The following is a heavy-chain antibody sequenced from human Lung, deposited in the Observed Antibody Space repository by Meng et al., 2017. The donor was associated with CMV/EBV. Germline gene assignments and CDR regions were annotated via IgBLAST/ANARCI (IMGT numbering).Heavy chain of an antibody. Sequence: QQESGPGVVMPPPTPFSLCTASVDSIISGSYWWRWVRQPAGKGLEWIGSIYTSGSTYYNPSLKSRVTISVDKSKNQFSLKLSSVTAADTAVYYCARLPLYCGPDCYEYWGQGTLVTVSS. CDR2: IYTSGST. V-gene: IGHV4-61*02. J-gene: IGHJ4*02. D-gene: IGHD2-21*01. CDR3: ARLPLYCGPDCYEY. CDR1: VDSIISGSYW.